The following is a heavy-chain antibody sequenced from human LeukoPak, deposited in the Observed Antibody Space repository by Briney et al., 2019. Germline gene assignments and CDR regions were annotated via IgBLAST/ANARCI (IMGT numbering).Heavy chain of an antibody. Sequence: SQTLSLTCTVSGGSISSGGYYWSWIRQHPGQGLEWIGYIYYSGSTYYNPSLKSRVTISVDTSKNQFSLKLSSVTAADTAVYYCARGSFYYDSSGRGPNWFDPWGQGTLVTVSS. V-gene: IGHV4-31*03. CDR3: ARGSFYYDSSGRGPNWFDP. CDR1: GGSISSGGYY. D-gene: IGHD3-22*01. CDR2: IYYSGST. J-gene: IGHJ5*02.